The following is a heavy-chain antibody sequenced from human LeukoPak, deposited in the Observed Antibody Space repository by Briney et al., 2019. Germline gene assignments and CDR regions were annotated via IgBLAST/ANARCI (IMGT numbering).Heavy chain of an antibody. Sequence: GGSLRLSCAASGFTFYNYAMRWVRQAPGKGLEWVSAISGGGHDIYYADSVKGRFTISRDNSKNTLYLQMNSLRAEDTAVYYCEPMGDSSGYYYLADWGQGTLVTVSS. CDR1: GFTFYNYA. D-gene: IGHD3-22*01. CDR3: EPMGDSSGYYYLAD. V-gene: IGHV3-23*01. CDR2: ISGGGHDI. J-gene: IGHJ4*02.